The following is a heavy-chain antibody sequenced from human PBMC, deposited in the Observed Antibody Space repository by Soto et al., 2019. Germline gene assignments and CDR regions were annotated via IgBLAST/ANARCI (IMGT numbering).Heavy chain of an antibody. D-gene: IGHD2-15*01. CDR2: IYYSGST. J-gene: IGHJ6*03. CDR3: AGRSGGRSHMDV. V-gene: IGHV4-39*01. Sequence: SETLSLTCTVSGGSISSSSYYWGWIRQPPGKGLEWIGSIYYSGSTYYNPSLKSRVTISVDTSKNQFSLKLSSVTAADTAVYYCAGRSGGRSHMDVWGKGTTVTVSS. CDR1: GGSISSSSYY.